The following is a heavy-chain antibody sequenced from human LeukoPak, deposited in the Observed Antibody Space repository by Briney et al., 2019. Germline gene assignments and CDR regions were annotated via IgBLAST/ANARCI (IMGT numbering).Heavy chain of an antibody. Sequence: GGSLRLSCAASGFTFSNAWMTWGRQAPGKGLEWAGRIKSKTDGGTTDYAAPVKGRFTISRDDSKNTLYLHMNSLKTEDTAVYYCTTPPPSRVYGRWELPSYWGQGTLVTVSS. D-gene: IGHD1-26*01. CDR1: GFTFSNAW. J-gene: IGHJ4*02. CDR2: IKSKTDGGTT. CDR3: TTPPPSRVYGRWELPSY. V-gene: IGHV3-15*01.